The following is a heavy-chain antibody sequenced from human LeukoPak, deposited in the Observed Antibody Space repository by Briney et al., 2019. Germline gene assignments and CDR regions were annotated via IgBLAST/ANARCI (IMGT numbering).Heavy chain of an antibody. V-gene: IGHV3-23*01. CDR2: ISGIVSGT. Sequence: PGGSLRLSCAASGFTFSDYTMNWVRQAPGKGLEWVSGISGIVSGTYYADSVKGRFTISRDNSKNTLYLQMNSLRAEDTAVYYCAKHYYDSSGYFYCFDYWGQGTLVTVSS. CDR3: AKHYYDSSGYFYCFDY. D-gene: IGHD3-22*01. J-gene: IGHJ4*02. CDR1: GFTFSDYT.